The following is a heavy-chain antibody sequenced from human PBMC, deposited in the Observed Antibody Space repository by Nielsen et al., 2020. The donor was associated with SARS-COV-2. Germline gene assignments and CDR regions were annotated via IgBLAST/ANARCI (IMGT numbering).Heavy chain of an antibody. Sequence: LSLTCAASGFTFSSYAMSWVRQAPGKGLEWVSAISGSGGSTYYADSVKGRFTISRDNSKNSLYLQMNSLRTEDTALYYCAKGEGAFYFDYWGQGTLVTVSS. D-gene: IGHD1-26*01. CDR1: GFTFSSYA. CDR2: ISGSGGST. V-gene: IGHV3-23*01. J-gene: IGHJ4*02. CDR3: AKGEGAFYFDY.